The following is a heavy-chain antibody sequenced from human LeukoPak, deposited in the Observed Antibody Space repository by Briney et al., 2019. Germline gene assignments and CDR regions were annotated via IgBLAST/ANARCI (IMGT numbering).Heavy chain of an antibody. Sequence: ASVKVSCKASGYTFSSYGISWVRQAPGQGLEWMGWISAYNGNTNYAQKLQGRVTMTTDTSTSTAYMELRSLRSDDTAVYYCARDYSGYYYFGYWGQGTLVTVSS. J-gene: IGHJ4*02. CDR1: GYTFSSYG. V-gene: IGHV1-18*01. CDR3: ARDYSGYYYFGY. CDR2: ISAYNGNT. D-gene: IGHD3-22*01.